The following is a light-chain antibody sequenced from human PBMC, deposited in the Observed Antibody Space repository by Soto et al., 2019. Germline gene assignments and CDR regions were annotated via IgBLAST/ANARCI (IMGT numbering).Light chain of an antibody. CDR2: GAS. CDR1: QIVSSSY. J-gene: IGKJ1*01. V-gene: IGKV3-20*01. Sequence: EVVLSQSPGTLSLSPGEGATLSCRASQIVSSSYLTWYQQRPGQAPRLLIYGASSRATGVPDRFSGSGSGTDYSLTISRLEPEDFAVYYCQQYTSSPWTFGQGTKV. CDR3: QQYTSSPWT.